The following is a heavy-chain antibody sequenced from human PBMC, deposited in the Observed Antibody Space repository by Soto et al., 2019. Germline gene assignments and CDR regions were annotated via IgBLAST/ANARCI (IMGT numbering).Heavy chain of an antibody. CDR1: GGSINTFY. Sequence: SETLSLTGTVSGGSINTFYWSWVRQPGGKGLEWIGRIFSSGSTSFNPSLESRVAMSVDTSKNHFSLNLSSVTAADMAVYYCAREGSYSAYNFAHGIQLWSFDFWGQGALVTVS. V-gene: IGHV4-4*07. D-gene: IGHD5-12*01. J-gene: IGHJ4*02. CDR3: AREGSYSAYNFAHGIQLWSFDF. CDR2: IFSSGST.